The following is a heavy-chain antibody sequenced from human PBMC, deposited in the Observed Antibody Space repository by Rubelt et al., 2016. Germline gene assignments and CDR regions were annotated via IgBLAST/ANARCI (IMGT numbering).Heavy chain of an antibody. V-gene: IGHV4-59*08. J-gene: IGHJ4*02. CDR2: IYYTGSA. CDR3: ARQPDYYGSGRRGLDY. Sequence: QVQLQESGPGLVKPSETLSLTCTVSGGSISNYYWSWIRQPPGKGLEWIGYIYYTGSANYIPSLESRVTISVDTSKNQFSLKLSSVTAADTDVYYCARQPDYYGSGRRGLDYWGQGTLVTVSS. CDR1: GGSISNYY. D-gene: IGHD3-10*01.